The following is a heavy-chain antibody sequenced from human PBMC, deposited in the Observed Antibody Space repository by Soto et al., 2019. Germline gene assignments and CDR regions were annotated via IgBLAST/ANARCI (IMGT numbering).Heavy chain of an antibody. D-gene: IGHD6-19*01. J-gene: IGHJ6*02. V-gene: IGHV3-53*01. CDR2: IYSGGST. CDR1: GFTVSSDY. CDR3: ARDLSSGWPYYCYGMDV. Sequence: PGGSLRLSCAASGFTVSSDYMSWVRQAPGKGLEWVSVIYSGGSTYYADSVKGRFTISRDNSKNTLYLQMNSLRAEDTAVYYCARDLSSGWPYYCYGMDVWGQGTTVTVSS.